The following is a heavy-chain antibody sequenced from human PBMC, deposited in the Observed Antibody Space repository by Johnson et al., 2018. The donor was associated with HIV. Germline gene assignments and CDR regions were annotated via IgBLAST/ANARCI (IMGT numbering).Heavy chain of an antibody. J-gene: IGHJ3*02. Sequence: VQLVESGGGLVQPGGSLRLSCAASGFTVSSNYMSWVRQAPGKGLEWVSVIYSGGSTYYADSVKGRFTISRDNSKNMMYLQMNSLRAEDTAVYYCARDPARSTMIEDAFDIWGQGTMVTVSS. D-gene: IGHD3-22*01. V-gene: IGHV3-66*01. CDR2: IYSGGST. CDR1: GFTVSSNY. CDR3: ARDPARSTMIEDAFDI.